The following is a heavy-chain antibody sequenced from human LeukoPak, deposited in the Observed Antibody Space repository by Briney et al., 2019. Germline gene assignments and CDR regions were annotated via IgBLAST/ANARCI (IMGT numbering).Heavy chain of an antibody. V-gene: IGHV1-18*01. D-gene: IGHD6-13*01. J-gene: IGHJ4*02. CDR1: GYTFSNYG. Sequence: GASVKVSCKASGYTFSNYGIHWVRQAPGHGLEWMGWINGINTNTNYAQKVQGRVTMTADTSTATAYMELRSLRSDDTAVYYCARARFSSRNRDGYLDSWGEGTLVTVSS. CDR3: ARARFSSRNRDGYLDS. CDR2: INGINTNT.